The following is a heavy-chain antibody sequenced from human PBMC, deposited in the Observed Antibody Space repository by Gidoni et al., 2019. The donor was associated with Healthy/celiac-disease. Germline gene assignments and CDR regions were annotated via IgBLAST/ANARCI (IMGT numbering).Heavy chain of an antibody. J-gene: IGHJ4*02. D-gene: IGHD6-13*01. CDR3: ARGEAEQQLVPDY. V-gene: IGHV3-48*04. Sequence: EVQLVESGGGLVQPGGSLRLSCAASGFTFSSYSMNWVRQAPGKGLEWVSYISSSSSTIYYADSVKGRFTISRDNAKNSLYLQMNSLRAEDTAVYYCARGEAEQQLVPDYWGKGTLVTVSS. CDR1: GFTFSSYS. CDR2: ISSSSSTI.